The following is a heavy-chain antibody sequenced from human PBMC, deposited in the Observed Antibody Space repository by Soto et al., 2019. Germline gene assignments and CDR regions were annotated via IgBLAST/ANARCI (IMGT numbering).Heavy chain of an antibody. Sequence: ASVKVSCKASGYTFTSYAISWVRQAPGQGLEWMGWISGYNGNTNYAQNFQGRVSMTADTSTSTAYMELRSLRSDDTAVYYCARSDYCDGGTCYSGWFDPRGQGTLVTVSS. CDR2: ISGYNGNT. CDR1: GYTFTSYA. D-gene: IGHD2-15*01. CDR3: ARSDYCDGGTCYSGWFDP. J-gene: IGHJ5*02. V-gene: IGHV1-18*01.